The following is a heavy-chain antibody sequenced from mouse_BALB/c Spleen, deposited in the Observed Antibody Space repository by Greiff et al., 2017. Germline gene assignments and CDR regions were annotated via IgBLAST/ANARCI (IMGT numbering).Heavy chain of an antibody. J-gene: IGHJ2*01. CDR1: GFSLSTSGMG. CDR2: IYWDDDK. CDR3: ARREGYAYFDY. Sequence: QVTLKESGPGILQPSQTLSLTCSFSGFSLSTSGMGVSWIRQPSGKGLEWLAHIYWDDDKRYNPSLKSRLTISKDTSRNQVFLKITSVDTADTATYYCARREGYAYFDYWGQGTTLTVSS. D-gene: IGHD2-2*01. V-gene: IGHV8-12*01.